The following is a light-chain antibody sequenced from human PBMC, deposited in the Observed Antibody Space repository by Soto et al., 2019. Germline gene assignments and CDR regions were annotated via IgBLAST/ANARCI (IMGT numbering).Light chain of an antibody. V-gene: IGKV3-20*01. CDR3: QQYGPSPMYT. CDR2: GAS. CDR1: ESVNGKY. Sequence: EIVLTQSPGTLSLSPGDRATLSCRASESVNGKYLAWYQQKPGQAPRLLIYGASTRATGIPGRFSGSASGTDFTLTISRLEPEDFAVYYCQQYGPSPMYTFGQGTNLEIK. J-gene: IGKJ2*01.